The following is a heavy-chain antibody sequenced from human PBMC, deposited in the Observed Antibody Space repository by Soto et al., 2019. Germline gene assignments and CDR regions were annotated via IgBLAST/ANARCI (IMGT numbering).Heavy chain of an antibody. CDR3: ARRPRAGNDAYDI. V-gene: IGHV5-51*01. J-gene: IGHJ3*02. CDR2: IYPGDPNI. CDR1: GYSFSSYW. Sequence: GESLKISCKVSGYSFSSYWIVWVRQMPGEGLEWMGLIYPGDPNIRYSPSFQGQVTFSADKSISTAYLQWNSLKTSDTAMYFCARRPRAGNDAYDIWGQGTMVTVSS. D-gene: IGHD6-19*01.